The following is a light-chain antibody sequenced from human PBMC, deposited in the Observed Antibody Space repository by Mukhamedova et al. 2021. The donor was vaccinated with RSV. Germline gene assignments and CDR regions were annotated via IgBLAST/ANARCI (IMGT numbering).Light chain of an antibody. J-gene: IGKJ1*01. Sequence: GQAPKCLINSASSLQTGVPSRFSGSRSGTDFTLTISGLQPEDFGTYYCQQYKSYPQTFGQGTRVELK. CDR3: QQYKSYPQT. V-gene: IGKV1-16*01. CDR2: SAS.